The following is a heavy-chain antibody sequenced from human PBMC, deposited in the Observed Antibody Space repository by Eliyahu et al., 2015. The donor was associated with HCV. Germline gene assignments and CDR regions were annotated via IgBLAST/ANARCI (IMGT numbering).Heavy chain of an antibody. CDR2: IYYSGST. Sequence: QLQLQESGPGLVKPSETLSLTCTVSGGSISSSSYYWGWIRQPPGKGLEWIGSIYYSGSTYYNPSLKSRVTISVDTSKNQFSLKLSSVTAADTAVYYCAARHLLEDYYDSSGYSYYWYFDLWGRGTLVTVSS. J-gene: IGHJ2*01. CDR3: AARHLLEDYYDSSGYSYYWYFDL. CDR1: GGSISSSSYY. D-gene: IGHD3-22*01. V-gene: IGHV4-39*01.